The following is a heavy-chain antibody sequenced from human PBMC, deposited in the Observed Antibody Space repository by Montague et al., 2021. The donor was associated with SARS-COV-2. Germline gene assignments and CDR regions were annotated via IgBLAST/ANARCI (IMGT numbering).Heavy chain of an antibody. Sequence: SETLSLTCTVSGDSIRTNYWSWIRQPAGKGLEWIGRIDSGGYNNYNPSLKSRVTMSMDMSKNQFFLNLTSLTAADTAVYYCARVLGKVTDSWGRGTLVTVSS. D-gene: IGHD3-16*01. J-gene: IGHJ2*01. V-gene: IGHV4-4*07. CDR3: ARVLGKVTDS. CDR2: IDSGGYN. CDR1: GDSIRTNY.